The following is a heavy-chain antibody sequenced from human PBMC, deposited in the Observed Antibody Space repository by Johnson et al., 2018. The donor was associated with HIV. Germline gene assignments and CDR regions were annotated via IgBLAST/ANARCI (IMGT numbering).Heavy chain of an antibody. J-gene: IGHJ3*02. D-gene: IGHD2-21*01. CDR2: ISYDGSNK. Sequence: QVQLVESGGGVVQPGRSLRLSCAASGFTFSSYGMHWVRQAPGKGLEWVAVISYDGSNKYYADSVKGRFTISRDNSKNTLYLQMNSLRAEDTAVYYCAAGGGDCYPSHWGFCAFDIWGRGTMVTVSS. CDR1: GFTFSSYG. V-gene: IGHV3-30*03. CDR3: AAGGGDCYPSHWGFCAFDI.